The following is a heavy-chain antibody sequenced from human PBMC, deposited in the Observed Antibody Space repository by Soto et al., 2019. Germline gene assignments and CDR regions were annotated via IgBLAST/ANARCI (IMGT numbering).Heavy chain of an antibody. CDR1: GFTFSSYA. J-gene: IGHJ4*02. CDR3: AREELIVVVPAAIGY. CDR2: ISYDGSNK. V-gene: IGHV3-30-3*01. Sequence: TGGSLRLSCAASGFTFSSYAMHWVRQAPGKGLEWVAVISYDGSNKYYADSVKGRFTISRDNSKNTLYLQMNSLRAEDTAVYYCAREELIVVVPAAIGYWGQGTLVTVSS. D-gene: IGHD2-2*01.